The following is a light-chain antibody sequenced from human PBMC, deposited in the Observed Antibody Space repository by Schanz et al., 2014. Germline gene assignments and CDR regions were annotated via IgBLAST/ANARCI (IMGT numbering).Light chain of an antibody. CDR2: GAS. Sequence: EVVLTQSPVTLSVSPGERATLSCRASQSVSTYLAWYQQKPGQAPRLLIYGASTRATGIPARFSGSGSGTEFPLHIRHLQSEEFAVYYCQQYNGGTFGQGTKVEIK. CDR1: QSVSTY. J-gene: IGKJ1*01. CDR3: QQYNGGT. V-gene: IGKV3-15*01.